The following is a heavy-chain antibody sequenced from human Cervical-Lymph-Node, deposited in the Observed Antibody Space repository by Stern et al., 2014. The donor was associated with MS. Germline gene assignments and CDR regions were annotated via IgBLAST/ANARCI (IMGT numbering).Heavy chain of an antibody. V-gene: IGHV4-31*03. Sequence: QVQLQESGPGLVKPSQTLSLTCTVSGGSISSGGYYWSWIRQHPGKGLEWIGYIYYSGSTYYNPSLKSRVTISVVTSKNQFSLKLSSVTAADTAVYYCARGGSNDANWFDPWGQGTLVTVSS. J-gene: IGHJ5*02. CDR3: ARGGSNDANWFDP. CDR1: GGSISSGGYY. D-gene: IGHD4-11*01. CDR2: IYYSGST.